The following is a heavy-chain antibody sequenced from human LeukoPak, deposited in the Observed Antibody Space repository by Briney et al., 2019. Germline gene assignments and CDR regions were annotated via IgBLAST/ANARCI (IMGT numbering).Heavy chain of an antibody. CDR3: AGTYYYDSSGYYHYSL. CDR1: GGSFSGYY. J-gene: IGHJ4*02. V-gene: IGHV4-34*01. D-gene: IGHD3-22*01. CDR2: INHSGST. Sequence: PSETLSLTCAVYGGSFSGYYWSWIRQPPGKGLEWIGEINHSGSTNYNPSLKSRVTISVDTSKNRFSLKLSSVTAADTAVYYCAGTYYYDSSGYYHYSLRGQGTLVTVSS.